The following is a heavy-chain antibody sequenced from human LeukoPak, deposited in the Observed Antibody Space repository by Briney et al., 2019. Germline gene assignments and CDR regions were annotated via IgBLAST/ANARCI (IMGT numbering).Heavy chain of an antibody. V-gene: IGHV4-38-2*02. CDR3: ARGRLRHNWFDP. J-gene: IGHJ5*02. Sequence: SETLSLTCTVSGYSISSGYYWSWIRQPPGKGLEWIGEINHSGSTNYNPSLKSRVTISVDTSKNQFSLKLSSVTAADTAVYYCARGRLRHNWFDPWGQGTLVTVSS. CDR2: INHSGST. CDR1: GYSISSGYY.